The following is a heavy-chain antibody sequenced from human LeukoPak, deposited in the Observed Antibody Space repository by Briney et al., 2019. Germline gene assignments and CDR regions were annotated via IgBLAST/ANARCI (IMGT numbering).Heavy chain of an antibody. CDR2: ISGSGGSI. CDR1: GFTFSSYA. CDR3: AKGYSSSWSDGYIDY. D-gene: IGHD6-13*01. J-gene: IGHJ4*02. V-gene: IGHV3-23*01. Sequence: GGSLRLSCAASGFTFSSYAMSWVRQAPGKGLEWVSGISGSGGSIYYADSVKGRFTISRDNSKNTLYLQMNSLRAEDTAVYYCAKGYSSSWSDGYIDYWGQGTLVTVSS.